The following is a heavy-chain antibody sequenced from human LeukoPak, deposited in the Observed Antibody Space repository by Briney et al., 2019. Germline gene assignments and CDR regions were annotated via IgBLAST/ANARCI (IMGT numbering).Heavy chain of an antibody. D-gene: IGHD1-26*01. J-gene: IGHJ3*02. CDR3: AREKYSGSEDGFDI. V-gene: IGHV1-2*02. Sequence: GASVKGSCNASGYTFTGYYIHWVRQAPGQGREWMGWINPNSGGTNYAQNFQGRVTMTRDTSISTAYMELSRLRSDDTAVYYCAREKYSGSEDGFDIWGQGTMVTVSS. CDR1: GYTFTGYY. CDR2: INPNSGGT.